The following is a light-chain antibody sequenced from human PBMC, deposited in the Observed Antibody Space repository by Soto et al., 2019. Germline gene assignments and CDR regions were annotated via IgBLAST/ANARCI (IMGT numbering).Light chain of an antibody. CDR1: QSISSW. Sequence: DIQMTQSPSTLSASVGDRVTITCRASQSISSWLAWYQQKPGKAPKLLIYKASSLESGVPSRFSDSGSGTEFTLTISSLQPDDFATYYCQHYNSYPITFGQGTRLEIK. J-gene: IGKJ5*01. CDR3: QHYNSYPIT. CDR2: KAS. V-gene: IGKV1-5*03.